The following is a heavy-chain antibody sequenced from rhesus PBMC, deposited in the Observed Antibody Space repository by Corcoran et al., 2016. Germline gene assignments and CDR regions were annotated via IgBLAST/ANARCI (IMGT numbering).Heavy chain of an antibody. CDR2: ISGSSGST. D-gene: IGHD3-3*01. CDR1: GYSISSGYY. J-gene: IGHJ4*01. Sequence: QVQLQESGPGLVKPSETLSLTCAVSGYSISSGYYWGWIRQPPGKGLEYIGYISGSSGSTYYNPSLKSRVTISKDTSKNQFSLKLSSVTAADTAVYYCARLANIWTGYDYWGQGVLVTVSS. V-gene: IGHV4-99*01. CDR3: ARLANIWTGYDY.